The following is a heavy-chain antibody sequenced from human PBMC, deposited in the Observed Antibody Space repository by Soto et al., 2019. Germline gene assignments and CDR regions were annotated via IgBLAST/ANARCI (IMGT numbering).Heavy chain of an antibody. CDR1: SGPSSSHN. D-gene: IGHD1-1*01. CDR3: VRQGIGNLHGLVDV. CDR2: VYSNGGT. J-gene: IGHJ6*02. V-gene: IGHV4-59*08. Sequence: QVQLQQSGPGLVKPSETLSLTCSVSSGPSSSHNWGWIRQPPGRGLEWIGYVYSNGGTSYNPSLKSRVTISADTSTNHISLTLTSVTAADTAVYYCVRQGIGNLHGLVDVWGQGTTVRVSS.